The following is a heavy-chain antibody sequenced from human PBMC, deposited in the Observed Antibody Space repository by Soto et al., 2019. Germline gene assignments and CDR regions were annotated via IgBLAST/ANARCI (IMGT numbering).Heavy chain of an antibody. CDR3: ARGRANDYRNLILYYHYSMDV. Sequence: ASVKVSCTASGYTFTGYYMHWVRQAPGQGLEWMGWINPNSGGTNYAQKFQGWVTMTRDTSISTAYMELSRLRSDDTAVYYYARGRANDYRNLILYYHYSMDVSGQAATLTV. CDR1: GYTFTGYY. CDR2: INPNSGGT. D-gene: IGHD4-4*01. V-gene: IGHV1-2*04. J-gene: IGHJ6*02.